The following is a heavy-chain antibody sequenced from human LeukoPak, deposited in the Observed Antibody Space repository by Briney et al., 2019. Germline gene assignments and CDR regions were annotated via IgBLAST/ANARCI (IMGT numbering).Heavy chain of an antibody. CDR2: ISYDGSNK. CDR3: AREPSRSAYFDY. D-gene: IGHD3-22*01. V-gene: IGHV3-30-3*01. J-gene: IGHJ4*02. Sequence: GGSLRLSCAASEFTFSSYTMHWVRQAPGKGLEWVALISYDGSNKYYADSVKGRFTISRGNSKNTLYLQMNSLRAEDTAMYYCAREPSRSAYFDYWGQGTLVTVPS. CDR1: EFTFSSYT.